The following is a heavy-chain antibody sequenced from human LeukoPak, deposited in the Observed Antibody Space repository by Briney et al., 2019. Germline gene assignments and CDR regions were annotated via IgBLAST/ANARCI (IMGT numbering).Heavy chain of an antibody. CDR3: ARDYDFWSGQGWFDP. Sequence: GGSLRLSCAASGFTFSSYSMNWVRQAPGKGLEWVSSISSSSSYIYYADSVKGRFTISRDNAKNSLYLQMNSLRAEDTAVYYCARDYDFWSGQGWFDPWGQGTLVTVSS. D-gene: IGHD3-3*01. CDR2: ISSSSSYI. J-gene: IGHJ5*02. V-gene: IGHV3-21*01. CDR1: GFTFSSYS.